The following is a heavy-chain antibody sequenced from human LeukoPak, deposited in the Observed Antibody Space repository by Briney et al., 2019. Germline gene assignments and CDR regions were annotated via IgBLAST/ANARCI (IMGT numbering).Heavy chain of an antibody. D-gene: IGHD2-8*02. CDR2: INHSGST. V-gene: IGHV4-34*01. CDR3: ASEITGSDY. CDR1: GGSSSGYY. Sequence: SETLSLTCAVYGGSSSGYYWSWIRQPPGKGLEWIGEINHSGSTNYNPSLKSRVTISVDTSKNQFSLKLSSVTAADTAVYYCASEITGSDYWGQGTLVTVSS. J-gene: IGHJ4*02.